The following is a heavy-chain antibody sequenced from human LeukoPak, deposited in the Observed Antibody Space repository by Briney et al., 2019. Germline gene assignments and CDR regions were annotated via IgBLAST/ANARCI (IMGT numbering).Heavy chain of an antibody. CDR3: TRSGYYDSSGPDY. J-gene: IGHJ4*02. V-gene: IGHV3-49*03. Sequence: GGSLRLSCTASGFTFGDYAMSWFRQAPGKGLEWVGFIRSKAYGGTTEYAASVKGRFTISRDDSKSIAYLQMNSLKTEDTAVYYCTRSGYYDSSGPDYWGQGTLVTVSS. D-gene: IGHD3-22*01. CDR1: GFTFGDYA. CDR2: IRSKAYGGTT.